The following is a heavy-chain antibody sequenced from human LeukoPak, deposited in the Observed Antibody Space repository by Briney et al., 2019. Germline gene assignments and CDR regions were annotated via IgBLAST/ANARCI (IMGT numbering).Heavy chain of an antibody. V-gene: IGHV1-69*04. CDR3: ARAFSGVVTAIPV. D-gene: IGHD2-21*02. J-gene: IGHJ4*02. Sequence: ASVKVSCKVSGYTLTELSMHWVRQAPGQGLEWMGRIIPILGIANYAQKFQGRVTITADKSTSTAYMELSSLRSEDTAVYYCARAFSGVVTAIPVWGQGTLVTVSS. CDR2: IIPILGIA. CDR1: GYTLTELS.